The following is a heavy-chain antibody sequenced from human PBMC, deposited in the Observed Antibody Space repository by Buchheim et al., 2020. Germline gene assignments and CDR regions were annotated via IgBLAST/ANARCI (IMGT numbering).Heavy chain of an antibody. D-gene: IGHD3-9*01. CDR1: GYTFTSYQ. CDR2: INPSAGST. CDR3: AREVILTGNTRLFDF. V-gene: IGHV1-46*01. Sequence: QVQLVQSGAEVKKPGASVKVSCKASGYTFTSYQIHWVRQAPGQRLEWMGIINPSAGSTTYAQTFQDRVTVTGDTSTGTVYMILSSLRSEDTAMYYCAREVILTGNTRLFDFWGQGTL. J-gene: IGHJ4*02.